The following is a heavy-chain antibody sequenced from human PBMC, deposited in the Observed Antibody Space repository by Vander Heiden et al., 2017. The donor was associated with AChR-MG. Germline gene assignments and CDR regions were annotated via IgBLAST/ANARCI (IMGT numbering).Heavy chain of an antibody. J-gene: IGHJ4*02. D-gene: IGHD6-13*01. Sequence: EVQLVESGGGLVTPGGSIRLSCAASGFIFTTAWMSWVRQAPGKGLEWVGRIKSKADGGTTDYAAPVKDRFIISRDDSINTLYLQMDSLKTEDTAVYYCTTEGSSRKRDYWGQGTLGSVSS. CDR2: IKSKADGGTT. V-gene: IGHV3-15*01. CDR1: GFIFTTAW. CDR3: TTEGSSRKRDY.